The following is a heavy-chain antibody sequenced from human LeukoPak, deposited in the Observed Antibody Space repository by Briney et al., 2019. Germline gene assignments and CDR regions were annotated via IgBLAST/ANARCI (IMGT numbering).Heavy chain of an antibody. Sequence: GGSLRLSCAASGFTVSSDYMSWVRQAPDKGLEWVSVLYSGDDTYYIDSVKGRFTISRDNSRNMLYLQMNSLRAEDTAVYFCARGQVRGIISDWGQGTLVTVSS. CDR1: GFTVSSDY. D-gene: IGHD3-10*01. CDR3: ARGQVRGIISD. V-gene: IGHV3-53*01. J-gene: IGHJ4*02. CDR2: LYSGDDT.